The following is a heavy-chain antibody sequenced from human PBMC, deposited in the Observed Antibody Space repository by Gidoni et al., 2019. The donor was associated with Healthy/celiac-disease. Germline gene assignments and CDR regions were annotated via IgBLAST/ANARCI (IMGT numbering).Heavy chain of an antibody. D-gene: IGHD4-17*01. V-gene: IGHV5-51*01. CDR1: GYRVTTYW. Sequence: EVQLLQSGAEVKKPGASRKISCKGSGYRVTTYWIGWVRQMPGTGLEWMVIIYPGDSDTRYSPSFQGQVTISADKSISTAYLQWSSLKASDTAMYYCARRWGYGDYGGDYFDYWGQGTLVTVSS. CDR3: ARRWGYGDYGGDYFDY. CDR2: IYPGDSDT. J-gene: IGHJ4*02.